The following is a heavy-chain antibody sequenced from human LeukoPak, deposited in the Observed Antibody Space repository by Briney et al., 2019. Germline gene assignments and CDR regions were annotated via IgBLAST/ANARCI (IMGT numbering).Heavy chain of an antibody. CDR3: ARAARAALYAFDI. CDR1: GGSISSGGYY. J-gene: IGHJ3*02. V-gene: IGHV4-31*03. D-gene: IGHD6-6*01. CDR2: IYYSGST. Sequence: SETLSLTCTVSGGSISSGGYYWSWIRQHPGKGLEWIGYIYYSGSTYYNPSLKSRVTISVDTSKNQFSLNLSSVTAADTAVYYCARAARAALYAFDIWGQGTMVTVSS.